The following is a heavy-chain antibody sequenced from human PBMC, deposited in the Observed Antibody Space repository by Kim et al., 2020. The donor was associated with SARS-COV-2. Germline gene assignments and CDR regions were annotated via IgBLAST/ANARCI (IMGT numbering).Heavy chain of an antibody. CDR1: GYIFRNYG. Sequence: GGSLRLSCAASGYIFRNYGMHWVRQAPGKGLEWVAVISFDGSNKYADSVKGRFTISRDNSKNTVYLQMNSLRADDTAVYYCAKDGGIATSGRPGCEYWGQGTLVPVSS. D-gene: IGHD6-13*01. CDR2: ISFDGSNK. J-gene: IGHJ4*02. V-gene: IGHV3-30*18. CDR3: AKDGGIATSGRPGCEY.